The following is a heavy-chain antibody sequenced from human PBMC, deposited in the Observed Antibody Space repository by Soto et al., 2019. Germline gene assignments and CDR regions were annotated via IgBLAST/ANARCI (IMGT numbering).Heavy chain of an antibody. D-gene: IGHD5-12*01. V-gene: IGHV1-2*04. CDR3: AREMGTRGYGYAEFGY. CDR2: INPNSGGT. Sequence: ASVKVSCKAFGYTFTGYYMHWVRQAPGQGLEWMGWINPNSGGTNYAQKFQGWVTMTRDTSISTAYMELSRLRSDDTAVYYCAREMGTRGYGYAEFGYRCQVTLVTVSS. CDR1: GYTFTGYY. J-gene: IGHJ4*02.